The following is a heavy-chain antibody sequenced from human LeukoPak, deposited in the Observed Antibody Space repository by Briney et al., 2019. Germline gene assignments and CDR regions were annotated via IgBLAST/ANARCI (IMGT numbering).Heavy chain of an antibody. V-gene: IGHV7-4-1*01. CDR3: ARTIAAAGLYYYYYGMDV. Sequence: ASVKVSCKASGYTFTSYAMNWVRQAPGQGLEWMGWINTTTGNPTYAQGFTGRFVFSLDTSVSTAYPQICSLKAEDTAVYYCARTIAAAGLYYYYYGMDVWGQGTTVTVSS. D-gene: IGHD6-13*01. J-gene: IGHJ6*02. CDR2: INTTTGNP. CDR1: GYTFTSYA.